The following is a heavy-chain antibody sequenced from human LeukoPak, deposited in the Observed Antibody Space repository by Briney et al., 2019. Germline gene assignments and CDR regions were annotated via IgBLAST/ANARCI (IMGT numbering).Heavy chain of an antibody. CDR1: GGSFSGYY. V-gene: IGHV4-34*01. J-gene: IGHJ4*02. Sequence: SETLSLTCAVYGGSFSGYYWSWIRQTPGKGLEWIGEINHSGSTNYNPSLKSRVTISVDTSKNQFSLKLSSVTAADTAVYYCARGSNYYGSGSYYNIAASPFDYWGQGTLVTVSS. CDR3: ARGSNYYGSGSYYNIAASPFDY. CDR2: INHSGST. D-gene: IGHD3-10*01.